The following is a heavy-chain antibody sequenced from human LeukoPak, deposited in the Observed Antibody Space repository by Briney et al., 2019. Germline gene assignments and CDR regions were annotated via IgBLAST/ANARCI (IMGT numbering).Heavy chain of an antibody. CDR1: GYSISSGYY. D-gene: IGHD3-10*01. CDR3: ARSGIKMVRGVIIKSPYHMDV. J-gene: IGHJ6*03. CDR2: IYHSGST. Sequence: SETLSLTCTVSGYSISSGYYWGWIRQPPGNGLEWIGSIYHSGSTYYKSSLKSRVTISVDTSKNQFSLKLSSVTAADTAVYYCARSGIKMVRGVIIKSPYHMDVWGKGTTVTVSS. V-gene: IGHV4-38-2*02.